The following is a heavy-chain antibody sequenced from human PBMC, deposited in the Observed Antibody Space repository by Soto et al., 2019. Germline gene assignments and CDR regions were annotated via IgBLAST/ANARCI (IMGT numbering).Heavy chain of an antibody. CDR3: ARDKRGSLGGMDV. Sequence: SVKVSCKASGGTFSSYAISWVRQSPGQGLEWMGGIIPIFGTANYAQKFQGRVTITADESTSTAYMELSSLRSEDTAVYYCARDKRGSLGGMDVWGQGTTVTVSS. CDR2: IIPIFGTA. CDR1: GGTFSSYA. D-gene: IGHD3-10*01. V-gene: IGHV1-69*13. J-gene: IGHJ6*02.